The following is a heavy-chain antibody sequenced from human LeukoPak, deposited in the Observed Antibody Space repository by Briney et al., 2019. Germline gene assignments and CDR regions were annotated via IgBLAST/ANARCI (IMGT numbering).Heavy chain of an antibody. Sequence: PGGSLRLSCAASGFTFSSYGMSWVRQAPGKGLEWVSAISGSGGSTYYADSVKGRFTISRDNSKNTLYLQMNSLRAEDTAVYYCAKDWVIEEDYYYYMDFWGKGTTVTISS. D-gene: IGHD2/OR15-2a*01. V-gene: IGHV3-23*01. CDR3: AKDWVIEEDYYYYMDF. CDR1: GFTFSSYG. J-gene: IGHJ6*03. CDR2: ISGSGGST.